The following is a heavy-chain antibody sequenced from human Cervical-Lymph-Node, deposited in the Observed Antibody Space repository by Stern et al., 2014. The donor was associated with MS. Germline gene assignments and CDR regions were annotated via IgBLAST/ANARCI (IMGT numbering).Heavy chain of an antibody. CDR1: GFTFSSYW. D-gene: IGHD3-22*01. V-gene: IGHV3-74*02. J-gene: IGHJ4*02. CDR3: AKTHFFDRSGYYYDS. Sequence: VQLVQSGGGLVQPGGSLRLSCAASGFTFSSYWMHWVRQVPGKGLVWVSRINTAGTTTTYADSVKGRFTISRDNAKNTLYLQMSSLRAEDTAVYFCAKTHFFDRSGYYYDSWGQGTLVTVSS. CDR2: INTAGTTT.